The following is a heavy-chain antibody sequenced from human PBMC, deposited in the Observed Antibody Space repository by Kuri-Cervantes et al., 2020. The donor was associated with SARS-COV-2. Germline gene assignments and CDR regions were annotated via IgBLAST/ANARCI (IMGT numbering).Heavy chain of an antibody. Sequence: ASVKVSCKASGYTFTNYGVGWVRQGPGQGLEWMGWISAYNGNTNYAQNFQGRVTMTTDTSTSTAYMEVRSLRSDDTAVYYCARVGIYDFGDHPRVWGKGTLVTVSS. CDR3: ARVGIYDFGDHPRV. D-gene: IGHD4/OR15-4a*01. V-gene: IGHV1-18*01. CDR1: GYTFTNYG. J-gene: IGHJ4*02. CDR2: ISAYNGNT.